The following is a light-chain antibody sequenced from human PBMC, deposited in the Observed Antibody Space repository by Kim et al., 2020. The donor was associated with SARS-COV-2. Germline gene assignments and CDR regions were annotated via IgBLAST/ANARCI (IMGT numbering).Light chain of an antibody. J-gene: IGKJ2*01. V-gene: IGKV3-15*01. CDR1: QSVRSN. Sequence: EIVMTQSPATLSVSPGERATLSCRASQSVRSNLAWYQQKPGQAPGLLIYGASTRATGIPARFSGSGSGTEFTLTISSLQSEDFAVYYCQQDNNWPYTFGQGTKLEF. CDR3: QQDNNWPYT. CDR2: GAS.